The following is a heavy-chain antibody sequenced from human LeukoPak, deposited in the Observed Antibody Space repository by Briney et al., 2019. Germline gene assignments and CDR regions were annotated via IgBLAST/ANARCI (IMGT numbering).Heavy chain of an antibody. Sequence: GGSLRLSCAASGFSLSRYDMHWVRQPTGGGLEWFSTISPAGHTYYPDSVKGRFTISRENAKNSLFLQLNNLRAGDTAVYFCASEESRGVYGMDVWGQGTTVTVSS. J-gene: IGHJ6*02. D-gene: IGHD3-10*01. CDR1: GFSLSRYD. CDR3: ASEESRGVYGMDV. CDR2: ISPAGHT. V-gene: IGHV3-13*01.